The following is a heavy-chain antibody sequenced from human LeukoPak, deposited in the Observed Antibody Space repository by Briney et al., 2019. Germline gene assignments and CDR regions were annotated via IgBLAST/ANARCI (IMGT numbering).Heavy chain of an antibody. CDR3: AREYSGGWYKGGFDY. D-gene: IGHD6-19*01. Sequence: ASVKVSCKASGDTFTDQYIQWMRQAPGQGLEWMGWISPKSGGTKYAQKFQGRVTMTRDTSVRTAYLELSSLTSDDTAVYYCAREYSGGWYKGGFDYWGQGTLVTVSS. J-gene: IGHJ4*02. V-gene: IGHV1-2*02. CDR2: ISPKSGGT. CDR1: GDTFTDQY.